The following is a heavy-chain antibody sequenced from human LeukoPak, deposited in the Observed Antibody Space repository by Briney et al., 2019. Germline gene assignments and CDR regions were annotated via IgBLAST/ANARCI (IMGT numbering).Heavy chain of an antibody. CDR3: AREYELMYDSSGYSHDY. V-gene: IGHV1-69*13. D-gene: IGHD3-22*01. J-gene: IGHJ4*02. CDR1: GGTFSSYA. Sequence: ASVKVSCKASGGTFSSYAISWVRQAPGQGLEWMGGIIPIFGTANYAQKFQGRVTITADESTSTAYMELSSLRSDDTAVYYCAREYELMYDSSGYSHDYWGQGTLVTVSS. CDR2: IIPIFGTA.